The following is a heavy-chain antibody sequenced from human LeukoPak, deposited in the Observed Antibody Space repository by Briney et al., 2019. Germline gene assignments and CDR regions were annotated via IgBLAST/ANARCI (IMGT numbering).Heavy chain of an antibody. J-gene: IGHJ3*02. D-gene: IGHD1-7*01. CDR2: INSDGSST. CDR1: GFTFSSYW. V-gene: IGHV3-74*01. Sequence: GGSLRLSCAASGFTFSSYWMHWVRQAPGKGLVWVSRINSDGSSTSYADSVKGRFTISRDNAKNTLYLQMNSLRAEDTAVYYCARSTLELGDAFDIWGQGTTVTVAS. CDR3: ARSTLELGDAFDI.